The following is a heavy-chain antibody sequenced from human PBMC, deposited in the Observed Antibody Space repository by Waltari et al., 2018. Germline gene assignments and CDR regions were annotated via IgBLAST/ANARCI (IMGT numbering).Heavy chain of an antibody. D-gene: IGHD3-10*01. CDR2: IYTSGST. CDR1: GGSISSYY. V-gene: IGHV4-4*07. CDR3: ARDSYRAGSYYFDY. J-gene: IGHJ4*02. Sequence: QVQLQESGPGLVKPSETLSLTCTVSGGSISSYYWSWIRQPAGKGLEWIGRIYTSGSTNYNPSLKSRVNMSVDTSKNQFALKLSSVTAADTAVYYCARDSYRAGSYYFDYWGQGTLVTVSS.